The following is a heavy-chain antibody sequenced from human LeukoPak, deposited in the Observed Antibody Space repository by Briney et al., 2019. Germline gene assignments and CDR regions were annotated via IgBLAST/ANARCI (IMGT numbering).Heavy chain of an antibody. V-gene: IGHV3-48*03. J-gene: IGHJ6*03. CDR2: ISGSGMSI. CDR3: ARGYGSSWNYYYYYMDV. Sequence: QPGGSLRLSCVASGFIFNNYEMNWVRQAPGKGLEWVSYISGSGMSIYYADSVKGRFTISRDNAKNSLYLQMNSLRAEDTAVYYCARGYGSSWNYYYYYMDVWGKGTTVTISS. D-gene: IGHD6-13*01. CDR1: GFIFNNYE.